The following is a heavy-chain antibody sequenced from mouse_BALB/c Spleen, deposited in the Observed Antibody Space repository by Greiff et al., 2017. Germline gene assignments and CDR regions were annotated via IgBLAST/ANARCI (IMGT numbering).Heavy chain of an antibody. V-gene: IGHV5-6-4*01. J-gene: IGHJ2*01. D-gene: IGHD1-1*01. CDR3: TREASYGSSYEN. Sequence: DVKLVESGGGLVQPGGSLKLSCAASGFTFSSYTMSWVRQTPEKRLEWVATISSGGSYTYYPDSVKGRFTISRDNAKNTLYLQMSSLKSEDTAMYYCTREASYGSSYENWGQGTTLTVSS. CDR2: ISSGGSYT. CDR1: GFTFSSYT.